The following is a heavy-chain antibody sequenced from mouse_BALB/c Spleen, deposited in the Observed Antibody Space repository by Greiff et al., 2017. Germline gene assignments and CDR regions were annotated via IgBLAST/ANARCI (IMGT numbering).Heavy chain of an antibody. D-gene: IGHD3-1*01. CDR3: ASLGFYYAMDY. Sequence: EVKVVESGAELVKPGASVKLSCTASGFNIKDTYMHWVKQRPEQGLEWIGRIDPANGNTKYDPKFQGKATITADTSSNTAYLQLSSLTSEDTAVYYCASLGFYYAMDYWGQGTSVTVSS. CDR1: GFNIKDTY. J-gene: IGHJ4*01. V-gene: IGHV14-3*02. CDR2: IDPANGNT.